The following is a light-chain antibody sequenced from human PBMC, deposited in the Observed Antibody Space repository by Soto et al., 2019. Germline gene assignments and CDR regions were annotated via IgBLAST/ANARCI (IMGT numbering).Light chain of an antibody. V-gene: IGKV2-28*01. Sequence: DVVVTQSPLSLTVTYGEPASISCRASQSLLHRSGYHYLDWYVQKPGQSPQLLIYMASNRASGVPDRFSASGSGTDFTLKISRVEAEDVGVYYCMQTLLTRTFGQGTKVEI. CDR1: QSLLHRSGYHY. J-gene: IGKJ1*01. CDR2: MAS. CDR3: MQTLLTRT.